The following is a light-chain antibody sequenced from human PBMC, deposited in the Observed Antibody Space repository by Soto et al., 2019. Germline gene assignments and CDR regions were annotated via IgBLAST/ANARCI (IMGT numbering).Light chain of an antibody. CDR2: GAS. CDR3: QQYGSSPGT. V-gene: IGKV3-20*01. CDR1: QSVSSSY. Sequence: EIVLTQSPGTLSLSPGERATLSCRASQSVSSSYLAWYQQKPGQAPRLLIYGASSRATGIPDRFSGSGSGTDFTLTISILEPEDVAVYYCQQYGSSPGTVGQGTKVEIK. J-gene: IGKJ1*01.